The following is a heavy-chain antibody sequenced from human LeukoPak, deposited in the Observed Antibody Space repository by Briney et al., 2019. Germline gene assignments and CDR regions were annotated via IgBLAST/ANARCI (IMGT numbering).Heavy chain of an antibody. D-gene: IGHD3-10*01. CDR2: ISPSGGST. V-gene: IGHV1-46*01. CDR3: ASGRLWFGESPYYYYMDV. Sequence: ASVKVSCKAFGYTFTSNYMHWVRQAPGQGPEWVGVISPSGGSTTYAQKFQGRVTLTRDMSTSTDYLELSSLRSDDTAVYYCASGRLWFGESPYYYYMDVWGKGTTVTVSS. CDR1: GYTFTSNY. J-gene: IGHJ6*03.